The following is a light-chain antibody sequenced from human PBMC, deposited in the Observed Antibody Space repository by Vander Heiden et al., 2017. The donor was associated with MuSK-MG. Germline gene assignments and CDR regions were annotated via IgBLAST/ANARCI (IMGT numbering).Light chain of an antibody. CDR3: QAWDGSTAV. CDR2: QDN. J-gene: IGLJ1*01. V-gene: IGLV3-1*01. Sequence: SYHLTQPSSVSVSPGQTASITCSGENLGRKYTCWYQQRSGQPPVLVIYQDNKRPSGIPERFSGSNSGNIATLTISGTQAMDEADYYCQAWDGSTAVFGTGTKVTVL. CDR1: NLGRKY.